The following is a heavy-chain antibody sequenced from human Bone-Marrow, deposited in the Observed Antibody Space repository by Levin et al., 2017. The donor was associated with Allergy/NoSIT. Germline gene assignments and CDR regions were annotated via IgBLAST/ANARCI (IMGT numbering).Heavy chain of an antibody. J-gene: IGHJ6*02. D-gene: IGHD6-13*01. V-gene: IGHV3-21*01. CDR3: RTSSWYDGMDV. CDR1: GFTFSRYS. Sequence: GGSLRLSCAGSGFTFSRYSMNWVRQVPGKGLEWVSSISSSSDYIYYADAVKGRFTISRDDGMNSVYLQMNSLRAEDTAVYYCRTSSWYDGMDVWGQGTTVMVSS. CDR2: ISSSSDYI.